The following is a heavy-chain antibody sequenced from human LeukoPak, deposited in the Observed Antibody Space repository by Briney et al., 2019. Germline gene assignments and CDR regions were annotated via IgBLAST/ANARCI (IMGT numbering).Heavy chain of an antibody. CDR2: SYSGGST. D-gene: IGHD3-10*01. V-gene: IGHV3-66*01. Sequence: GGSLRLSCAASGFTVSSNYMSWVRQAPGKGLEWVSVSYSGGSTYYADSVKGRFTISRDNSKNTLYLQMNSLRAEDTAVYYCARGAYGSGSYGDNWFDPWGQGTLVTVSS. J-gene: IGHJ5*02. CDR1: GFTVSSNY. CDR3: ARGAYGSGSYGDNWFDP.